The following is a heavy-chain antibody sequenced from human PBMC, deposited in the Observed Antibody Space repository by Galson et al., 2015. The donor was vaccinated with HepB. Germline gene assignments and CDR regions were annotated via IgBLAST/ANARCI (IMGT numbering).Heavy chain of an antibody. CDR1: GFNFSNYW. Sequence: SLRLSCAASGFNFSNYWMHWVRQAPGKGLVWVSRVNSDGSSTNYADSVKGRFTISRDNAKNTLYLQMNSLRDEGTAVYYCVREVPGIKYTTWYYYNEGWFDPWGQGTLVTVSS. V-gene: IGHV3-74*01. J-gene: IGHJ5*02. CDR2: VNSDGSST. CDR3: VREVPGIKYTTWYYYNEGWFDP. D-gene: IGHD2/OR15-2a*01.